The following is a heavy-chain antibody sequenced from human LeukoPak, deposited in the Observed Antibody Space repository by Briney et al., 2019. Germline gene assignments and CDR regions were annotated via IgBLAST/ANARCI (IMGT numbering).Heavy chain of an antibody. CDR3: ARDRLRWPKIDY. D-gene: IGHD4-23*01. Sequence: SETLSLTCTVSSGSISTSNYYWGWVRQPPGKALEWIGNIFYSGTTYYNPSLKSRVTISVDTSKNQFSLKLNSVTAADTAVYYCARDRLRWPKIDYWGQGTLVTVSS. V-gene: IGHV4-39*07. CDR2: IFYSGTT. CDR1: SGSISTSNYY. J-gene: IGHJ4*02.